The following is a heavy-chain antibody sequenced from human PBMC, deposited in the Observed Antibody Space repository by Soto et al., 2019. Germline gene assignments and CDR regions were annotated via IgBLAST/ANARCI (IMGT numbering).Heavy chain of an antibody. CDR1: GGSSSSYY. V-gene: IGHV4-59*01. D-gene: IGHD3-3*01. Sequence: LETLSHTCTFSGGSSSSYYWSWIRQPPGKGLEWIGYIYYSGSTNYNPSLKSRVTISVDTSKNQFSLKLSSVTAADTAVYYCARSYYDFWSGYYFTGGFDPWGQGTLVTVSS. CDR3: ARSYYDFWSGYYFTGGFDP. CDR2: IYYSGST. J-gene: IGHJ5*02.